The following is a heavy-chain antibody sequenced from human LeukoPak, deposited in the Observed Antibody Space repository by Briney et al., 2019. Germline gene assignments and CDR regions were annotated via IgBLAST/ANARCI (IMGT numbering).Heavy chain of an antibody. D-gene: IGHD6-19*01. CDR3: ARHGGGYSSGWYTDY. Sequence: GGSLRLSCAASGFTFSSYSMNWVRQAPGKGLEWVSSISRSSSYIYYTDSVKGRFTISRDNAKNSLYLQMNSLRAEDTAVYYCARHGGGYSSGWYTDYWGQGTLVTVSS. J-gene: IGHJ4*02. V-gene: IGHV3-21*01. CDR2: ISRSSSYI. CDR1: GFTFSSYS.